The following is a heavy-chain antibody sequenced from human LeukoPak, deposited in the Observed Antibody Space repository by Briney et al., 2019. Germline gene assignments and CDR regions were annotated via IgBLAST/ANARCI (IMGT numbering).Heavy chain of an antibody. Sequence: GGSLRLSCAASGFTFRSYSMNWVRQAPGKGLEWVSSISSSSSYIYYADSVKGRFTISRDNAKNSLYLQMNSLRAEDTAVYYCASDPSGSYFRAFDIWGQGTMVTVSS. J-gene: IGHJ3*02. CDR3: ASDPSGSYFRAFDI. CDR1: GFTFRSYS. CDR2: ISSSSSYI. V-gene: IGHV3-21*01. D-gene: IGHD1-26*01.